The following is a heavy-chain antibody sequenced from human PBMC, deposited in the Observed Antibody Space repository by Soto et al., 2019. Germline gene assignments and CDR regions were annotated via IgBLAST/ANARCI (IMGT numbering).Heavy chain of an antibody. CDR3: ARFSTLFRGVVTHGDS. D-gene: IGHD3-10*01. CDR2: IFYRGST. CDR1: GGSMDSLY. J-gene: IGHJ5*02. Sequence: QVQLQESGPGLVNFSETLSLTCTVSGGSMDSLYWSWIRQPPGKGLEWIGLIFYRGSTTYNHSLKRRSTSALDPSKSQFALRLNSVTAADTAVDYCARFSTLFRGVVTHGDSWGKGILVTVSS. V-gene: IGHV4-59*08.